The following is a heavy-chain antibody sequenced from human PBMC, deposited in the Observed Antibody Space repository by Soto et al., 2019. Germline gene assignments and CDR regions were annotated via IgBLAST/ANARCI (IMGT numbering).Heavy chain of an antibody. CDR1: GFTFSTYA. V-gene: IGHV3-23*01. D-gene: IGHD2-8*02. CDR2: INTAGTT. J-gene: IGHJ4*01. Sequence: EVQLLESGGGLVQPGGSLRLSCAASGFTFSTYAMTWVRQAPGKGLEWLSAINTAGTTYYADSVKGRFTISRDNANNTWVLQIYGLRAEYMCVLYFGWYWCGYFWCHESLVAYSS. CDR3: GWYWCGYF.